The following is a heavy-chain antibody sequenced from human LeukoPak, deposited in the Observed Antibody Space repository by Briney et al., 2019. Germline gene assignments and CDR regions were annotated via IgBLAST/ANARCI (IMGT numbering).Heavy chain of an antibody. CDR3: ARASLHCSSTSCYILYSSGFDY. J-gene: IGHJ4*02. CDR1: GYSISSGYY. CDR2: IYHSGST. V-gene: IGHV4-38-2*02. D-gene: IGHD2-2*01. Sequence: PSETLSLTCTVSGYSISSGYYWGWIRPPPGKGLEWIGMIYHSGSTYYNPSLKRRDTISGEKSKKQFSLKLSSVTAADTAVYYCARASLHCSSTSCYILYSSGFDYWGQGTLVTVSS.